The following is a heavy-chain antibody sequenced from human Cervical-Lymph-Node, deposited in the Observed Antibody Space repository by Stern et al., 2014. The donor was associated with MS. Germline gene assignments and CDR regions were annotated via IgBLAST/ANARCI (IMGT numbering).Heavy chain of an antibody. J-gene: IGHJ4*02. CDR2: ILYDGSNK. Sequence: VQLVQSGGGVVQPGRSLRLSCAASGFTFSNYGMHWVRQAPGKGLEGGAVILYDGSNKYYADSVKGRFTVSRDNSKNTLYLQMNSLRADDTAIYYCAKDRGSSVAARYFDYWGQGTLVTVSS. D-gene: IGHD6-6*01. CDR1: GFTFSNYG. V-gene: IGHV3-30*18. CDR3: AKDRGSSVAARYFDY.